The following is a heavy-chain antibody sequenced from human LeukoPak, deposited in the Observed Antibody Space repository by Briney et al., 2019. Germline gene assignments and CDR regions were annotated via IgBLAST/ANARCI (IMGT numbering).Heavy chain of an antibody. V-gene: IGHV3-23*01. CDR3: AKDLRPSITIFGVAYYYYGMDV. D-gene: IGHD3-3*01. CDR2: ISGSGGST. CDR1: GFTFSSYA. Sequence: GGSLRLSCAASGFTFSSYAMSWVRQAPGKGLEWVSAISGSGGSTSYADSVKGRFTISRDNSKNTLYLQMNSLRAEDTAVYYCAKDLRPSITIFGVAYYYYGMDVWGQGTTVTVSS. J-gene: IGHJ6*02.